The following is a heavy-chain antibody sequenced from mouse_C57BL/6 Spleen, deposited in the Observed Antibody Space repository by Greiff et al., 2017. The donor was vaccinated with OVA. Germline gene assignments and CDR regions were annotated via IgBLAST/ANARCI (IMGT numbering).Heavy chain of an antibody. J-gene: IGHJ4*01. CDR1: GFSLTSYG. CDR2: IWSDGST. CDR3: ARSLRTASAMDY. Sequence: VKLMESGPGLVAPSQSLSITCTVSGFSLTSYGVHWVRQPPGKGLEWLVVIWSDGSTTYNSALKSRLSISKDNSKSQVFLKMNSLQTDDTAMYDCARSLRTASAMDYWGQGTSVTVSS. V-gene: IGHV2-6*03. D-gene: IGHD1-1*01.